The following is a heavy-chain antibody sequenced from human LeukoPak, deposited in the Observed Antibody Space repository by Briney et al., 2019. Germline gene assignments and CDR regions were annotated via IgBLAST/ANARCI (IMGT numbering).Heavy chain of an antibody. J-gene: IGHJ4*02. V-gene: IGHV3-30*18. CDR1: GFTFSSYG. CDR3: AKDTSMPLNY. Sequence: SGGSLRLSCAASGFTFSSYGMHWVRQAPGKGLEWVAVISYDGSNQYYADSVKGRFTISRDNSKNTLYLQMNSLRAEDTAVYYCAKDTSMPLNYWGQGTLATVSS. CDR2: ISYDGSNQ. D-gene: IGHD2/OR15-2a*01.